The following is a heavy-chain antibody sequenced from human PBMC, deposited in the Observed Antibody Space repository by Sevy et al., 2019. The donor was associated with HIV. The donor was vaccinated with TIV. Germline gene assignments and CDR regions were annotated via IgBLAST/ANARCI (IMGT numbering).Heavy chain of an antibody. J-gene: IGHJ4*02. Sequence: GGSLRLSCAASGFTFSSYSMNWVRQAPGKGLEWVSHISSGSSTIYYADSVKGRFTISRDNAQNSLYLQMNSLRAEDTAVYYCARRFLGFDYWGQGTLVTVSS. V-gene: IGHV3-48*01. CDR2: ISSGSSTI. D-gene: IGHD3-3*01. CDR3: ARRFLGFDY. CDR1: GFTFSSYS.